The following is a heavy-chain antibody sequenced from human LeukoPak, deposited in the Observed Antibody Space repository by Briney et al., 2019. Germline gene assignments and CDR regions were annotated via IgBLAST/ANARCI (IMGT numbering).Heavy chain of an antibody. D-gene: IGHD3-10*01. V-gene: IGHV4-34*01. Sequence: TSETLSLTCAVYGGSFSGYYWSWIRQPPGKGLEWIGEINHSGSTNYNPSLKSRVTISVDTSKNQFSLKLSSVTAADTAVYYCARGITMVRGVIIEDYWGQGTLVTVSS. CDR1: GGSFSGYY. J-gene: IGHJ4*02. CDR3: ARGITMVRGVIIEDY. CDR2: INHSGST.